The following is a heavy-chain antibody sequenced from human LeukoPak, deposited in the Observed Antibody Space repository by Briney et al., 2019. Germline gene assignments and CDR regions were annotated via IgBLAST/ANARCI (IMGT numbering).Heavy chain of an antibody. V-gene: IGHV1-2*02. CDR1: GYTFTGYY. CDR3: AREPHSSSSLNPFNNWFDP. Sequence: ASVKVSCKASGYTFTGYYMHWVRQAPGQGLEWMGWLNPNSGGTNYAQKFQGRVTMTRDTSISTAYMELSRLRSDDTAVYYCAREPHSSSSLNPFNNWFDPWGQGTLVTVSS. J-gene: IGHJ5*02. D-gene: IGHD6-6*01. CDR2: LNPNSGGT.